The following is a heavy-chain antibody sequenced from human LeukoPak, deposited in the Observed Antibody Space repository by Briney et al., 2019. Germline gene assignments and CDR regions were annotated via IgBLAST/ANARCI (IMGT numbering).Heavy chain of an antibody. Sequence: SETLSLTCTVSGCSISSSSYYWGWIRQPPGKGLEWIGSSYYSGSTYYNPSLKSRVTISVDTSKNQFSLKLSSVTAADTAVYYCARQVGSGVAARGRLPKIFDYWGQGTLVTVSS. CDR2: SYYSGST. V-gene: IGHV4-39*01. J-gene: IGHJ4*02. CDR1: GCSISSSSYY. D-gene: IGHD6-6*01. CDR3: ARQVGSGVAARGRLPKIFDY.